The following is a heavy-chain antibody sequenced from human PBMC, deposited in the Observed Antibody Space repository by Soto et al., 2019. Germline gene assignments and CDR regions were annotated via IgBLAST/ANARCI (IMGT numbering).Heavy chain of an antibody. CDR2: ISAYNGKR. Sequence: QGQLLQSGDEVKTPGASVRVSCRASGYPFTSYGISWVRQAPGQGLEWVAWISAYNGKRDTAQKFQDRVTMTLDTSTDTAHMDLGDLTSADTAVYYCARGRIVASIHDAVEIWGQGTKVTVSS. CDR1: GYPFTSYG. D-gene: IGHD5-12*01. J-gene: IGHJ3*02. CDR3: ARGRIVASIHDAVEI. V-gene: IGHV1-18*01.